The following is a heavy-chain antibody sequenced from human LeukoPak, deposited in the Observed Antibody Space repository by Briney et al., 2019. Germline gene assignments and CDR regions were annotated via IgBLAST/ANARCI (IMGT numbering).Heavy chain of an antibody. CDR3: AREGSCSGGSCPFDY. D-gene: IGHD2-15*01. J-gene: IGHJ4*02. CDR1: GFTVSSSY. V-gene: IGHV3-11*04. Sequence: GGSLRLSCAASGFTVSSSYMSWVRQAPGKGLEWVSYISSSGSTIYYADSVKGRFTISRDNAKNSLYLQMNSLRAEDTAVYYCAREGSCSGGSCPFDYWGQGTLVTVSS. CDR2: ISSSGSTI.